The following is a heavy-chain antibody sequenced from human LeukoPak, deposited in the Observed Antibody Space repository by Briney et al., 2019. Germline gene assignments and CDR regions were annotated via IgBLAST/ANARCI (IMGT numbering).Heavy chain of an antibody. D-gene: IGHD1-26*01. Sequence: SETLSLTCTVSGDSINNYYWSWIRQPPGKGLEWIGYIYYTGSANYNPSLKSRVTISIDTSKNQFSLKLTSVTAADTAVYYCARVVGRYYKVDFWGQGTPITVSS. CDR2: IYYTGSA. CDR1: GDSINNYY. V-gene: IGHV4-59*12. J-gene: IGHJ4*02. CDR3: ARVVGRYYKVDF.